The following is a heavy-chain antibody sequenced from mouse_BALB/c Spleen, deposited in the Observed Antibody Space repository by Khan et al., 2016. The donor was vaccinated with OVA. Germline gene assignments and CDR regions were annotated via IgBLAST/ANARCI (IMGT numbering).Heavy chain of an antibody. CDR3: ARKNYYGYAMDY. J-gene: IGHJ4*01. V-gene: IGHV3-2*02. Sequence: EVELVESGPGLVKPSQSLSLTCTVTGYSITSGYAWNWIRQFPGNKLEWMGYISYSGSTSYNPSLRSRISITRATSKNQFFLQLNSVTTEDTATYYCARKNYYGYAMDYWGQGTSVTVSS. CDR2: ISYSGST. D-gene: IGHD1-1*01. CDR1: GYSITSGYA.